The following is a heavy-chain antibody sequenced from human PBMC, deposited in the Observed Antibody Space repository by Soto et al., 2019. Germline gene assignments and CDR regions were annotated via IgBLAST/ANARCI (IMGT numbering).Heavy chain of an antibody. D-gene: IGHD3-16*01. Sequence: PGGSLRLSCAASGFTFDDYAMHWVRQGPGKGLEWVSGISWNSDMITYADSVKGRFTVSRDNAKNPLDLEMNSLGVEDTALYYCVRGTYILGGASHLDAWGQGTLVTVSS. CDR3: VRGTYILGGASHLDA. CDR1: GFTFDDYA. V-gene: IGHV3-9*01. CDR2: ISWNSDMI. J-gene: IGHJ5*02.